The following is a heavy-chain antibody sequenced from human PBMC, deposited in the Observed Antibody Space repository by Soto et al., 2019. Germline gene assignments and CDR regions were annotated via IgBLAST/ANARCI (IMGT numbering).Heavy chain of an antibody. CDR2: SYYSGNS. J-gene: IGHJ3*02. Sequence: PSARQALTGALFNESSNRGGCYGIWIRQQPGQGLEWIGFSYYSGNSYYNPSLESRVTMSVDTSKNKFSLKLSSVTAADTAVYYCARYLSHANEGFDIWGQGTMVS. CDR1: NESSNRGGCY. V-gene: IGHV4-31*11. D-gene: IGHD2-2*01. CDR3: ARYLSHANEGFDI.